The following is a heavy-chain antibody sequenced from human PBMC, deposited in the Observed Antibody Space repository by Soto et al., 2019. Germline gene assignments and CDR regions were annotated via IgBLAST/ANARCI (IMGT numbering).Heavy chain of an antibody. J-gene: IGHJ4*02. CDR3: ARESRESYSVDN. D-gene: IGHD2-15*01. CDR1: GYTFTTYY. V-gene: IGHV1-46*01. Sequence: QVQLVQSGAEVKKPGASVKISCKASGYTFTTYYMHWVRQAPGQGLEWMGIIKPSGGTTQYTQIFQGRVTMTRDTSTNTVYMELSGLRSDDTAPDYWARESRESYSVDNWGQGALSTVS. CDR2: IKPSGGTT.